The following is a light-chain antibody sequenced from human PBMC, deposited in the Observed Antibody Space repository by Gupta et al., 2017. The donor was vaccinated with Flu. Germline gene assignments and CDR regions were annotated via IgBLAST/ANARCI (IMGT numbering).Light chain of an antibody. CDR3: SAYTSSSPYV. CDR1: SSDVGGYNY. Sequence: QSALTQPASVSGSPGQSITISCTGTSSDVGGYNYVSWYQQHPGKAPKLMIYEVSKRPAGVATRFSGSKSGNTASLTISGPKEEDEADYYCSAYTSSSPYVFGTGTKVTVL. J-gene: IGLJ1*01. CDR2: EVS. V-gene: IGLV2-14*01.